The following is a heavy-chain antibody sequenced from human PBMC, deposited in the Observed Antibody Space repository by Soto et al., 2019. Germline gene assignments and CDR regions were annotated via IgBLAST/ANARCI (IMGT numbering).Heavy chain of an antibody. D-gene: IGHD2-15*01. CDR2: ISSSSSYI. CDR3: ARDFGYCSGGSCYEGEEGFDY. CDR1: GFTFSSYS. Sequence: GGSLRLSCAASGFTFSSYSMNWVRQAPGKGLEWVSSISSSSSYIYYADSVKGRFTISRDNAKNSLYLQMNSLRAEDTAVYYCARDFGYCSGGSCYEGEEGFDYWGQGTLVTVSS. V-gene: IGHV3-21*01. J-gene: IGHJ4*02.